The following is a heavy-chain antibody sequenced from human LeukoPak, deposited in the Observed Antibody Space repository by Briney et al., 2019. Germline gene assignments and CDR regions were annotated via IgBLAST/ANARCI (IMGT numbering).Heavy chain of an antibody. D-gene: IGHD6-19*01. CDR1: GFTFSDYE. J-gene: IGHJ4*02. CDR3: AREATPDKSGWEYFDS. V-gene: IGHV3-48*03. CDR2: IDGSGGNI. Sequence: SGGSLRLSCVTSGFTFSDYEMSWVRQPPGKGLEWISYIDGSGGNIHDVDSVKGRFTVSRDNTKNSLYPQMNSLRVEDTAVYYCAREATPDKSGWEYFDSWGQGTLVTVSS.